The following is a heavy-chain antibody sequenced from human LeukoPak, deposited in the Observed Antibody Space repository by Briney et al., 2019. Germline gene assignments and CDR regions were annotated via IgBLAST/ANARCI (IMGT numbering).Heavy chain of an antibody. CDR3: ARDQDTYYYDSSGSYYFDY. D-gene: IGHD3-22*01. CDR1: GFTFSSNG. J-gene: IGHJ4*02. CDR2: ISATGGTI. Sequence: GGSLRLSCAASGFTFSSNGMNWVRQAPGKGLEWVSYISATGGTIYYADSVKGRFTISRDNAKNSLYLQMNSLRAEDTAVYYCARDQDTYYYDSSGSYYFDYWGQGTLVTVSS. V-gene: IGHV3-48*04.